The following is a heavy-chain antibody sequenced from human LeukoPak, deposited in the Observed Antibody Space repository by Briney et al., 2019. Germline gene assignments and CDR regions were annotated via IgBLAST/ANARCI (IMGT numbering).Heavy chain of an antibody. CDR1: GGSISSSSSY. Sequence: KPSETLSLTYSVSGGSISSSSSYWAWIRQPPGKGLEWIGIIYYSGSTWYNPSLKSRVTISVDTSKNQFSLKLSSVTAADTAVYYCARGPYYYGSGSFDYWGQGTLVTVSS. V-gene: IGHV4-39*07. CDR2: IYYSGST. CDR3: ARGPYYYGSGSFDY. D-gene: IGHD3-10*01. J-gene: IGHJ4*02.